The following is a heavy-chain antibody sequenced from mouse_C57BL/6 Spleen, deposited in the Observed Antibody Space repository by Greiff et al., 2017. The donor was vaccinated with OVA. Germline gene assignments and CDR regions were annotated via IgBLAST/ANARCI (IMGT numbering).Heavy chain of an antibody. Sequence: EVKLMESGPGLVKPSQSLSLTCSVTGYSITSGYYWNWIRQFPGNKLEWMGYISYDGSNNYNPSLKNRISITRDKSKNQFFLKLNSVTTEDTATYYRARGNYYGYDEGAWFAYWGQGTLVTVSA. CDR1: GYSITSGYY. CDR2: ISYDGSN. CDR3: ARGNYYGYDEGAWFAY. V-gene: IGHV3-6*01. D-gene: IGHD2-2*01. J-gene: IGHJ3*01.